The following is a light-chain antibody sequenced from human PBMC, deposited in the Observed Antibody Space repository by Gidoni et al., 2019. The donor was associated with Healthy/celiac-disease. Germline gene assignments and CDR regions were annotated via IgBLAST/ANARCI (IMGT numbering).Light chain of an antibody. Sequence: IQMTQSPSSLSASVGDRVTITCQASQDISNYLNWYQQKPGKAPKLLIYDASNLETGVPSRCRGSGSGTDFTFTISSLQPEDIATYYCQQYDNLPLTFGGGTKVEIK. V-gene: IGKV1-33*01. J-gene: IGKJ4*01. CDR3: QQYDNLPLT. CDR2: DAS. CDR1: QDISNY.